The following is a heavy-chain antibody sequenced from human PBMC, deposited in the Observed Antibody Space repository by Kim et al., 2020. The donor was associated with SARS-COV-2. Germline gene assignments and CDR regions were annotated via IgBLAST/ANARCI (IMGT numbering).Heavy chain of an antibody. D-gene: IGHD1-26*01. Sequence: GRPYYTPSLKGRVTISVDPSKNQFSLKLSSVTAADTAVYYCARDIEGLDYWGQGTLVTVSS. CDR2: GRP. J-gene: IGHJ4*02. CDR3: ARDIEGLDY. V-gene: IGHV4-31*02.